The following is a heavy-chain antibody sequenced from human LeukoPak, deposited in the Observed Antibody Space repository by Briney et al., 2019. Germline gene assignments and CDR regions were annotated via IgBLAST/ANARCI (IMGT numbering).Heavy chain of an antibody. J-gene: IGHJ4*02. Sequence: SGGSLRLSCAASGFTFSSYGMSWVRQAPGKGLEWVSAISGSGGSTYYADSVKGRFTFSRDNAKNSLYLQMNSLRAEDTAVYYCARHRTASDYWGQGTLVTVSS. D-gene: IGHD3-16*02. V-gene: IGHV3-23*01. CDR3: ARHRTASDY. CDR2: ISGSGGST. CDR1: GFTFSSYG.